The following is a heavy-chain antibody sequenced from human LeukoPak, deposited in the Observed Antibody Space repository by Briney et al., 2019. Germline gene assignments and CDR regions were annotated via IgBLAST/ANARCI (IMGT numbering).Heavy chain of an antibody. Sequence: GGSLRLSCAASGFTFSSYEMNWVRQAPGKGLEWVSYISSSGSTIYYADSVKGRFTISRDNAKNSLYLQMNSLRAEDTAVYYXXXDRGVVYGSGSPDYWGQGTLVTVSS. J-gene: IGHJ4*02. CDR2: ISSSGSTI. CDR3: XXDRGVVYGSGSPDY. CDR1: GFTFSSYE. D-gene: IGHD3-10*01. V-gene: IGHV3-48*03.